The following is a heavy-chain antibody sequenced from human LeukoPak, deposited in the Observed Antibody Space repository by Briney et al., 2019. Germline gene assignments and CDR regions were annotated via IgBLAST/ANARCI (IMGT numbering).Heavy chain of an antibody. D-gene: IGHD3-22*01. J-gene: IGHJ4*02. Sequence: PGGSLRLSCAASGLTFSSYWMNWVRQAPGKGLEWVANIKQDGSEKFYVDSVKGRFTISRDNAKNSLYLQMNSLRAEDTAVYYCARDSHEYYYDTSGFDYWGQGTLVTVSS. CDR3: ARDSHEYYYDTSGFDY. V-gene: IGHV3-7*01. CDR2: IKQDGSEK. CDR1: GLTFSSYW.